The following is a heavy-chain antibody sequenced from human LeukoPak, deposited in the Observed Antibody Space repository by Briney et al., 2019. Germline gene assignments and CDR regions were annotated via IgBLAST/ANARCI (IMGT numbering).Heavy chain of an antibody. Sequence: GGSLRLSCVASGFTFSSYWMHWVRQDPRKGLVWVSRINGDGRNINYADSVKGRFTISRDNSKNTLYLQMNSLRAEDTAVYYCAKEEIVVVPAAIGAFDIWGQGTMVTVSS. D-gene: IGHD2-2*01. CDR2: INGDGRNI. CDR3: AKEEIVVVPAAIGAFDI. CDR1: GFTFSSYW. V-gene: IGHV3-74*01. J-gene: IGHJ3*02.